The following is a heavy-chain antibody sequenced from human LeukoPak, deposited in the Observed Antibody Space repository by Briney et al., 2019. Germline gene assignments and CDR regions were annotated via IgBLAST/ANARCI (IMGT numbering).Heavy chain of an antibody. CDR3: ARDQNLDYDILTGYPKPGEADY. CDR2: ISSSSSYI. Sequence: PGGSLRLSCAASGFTFSSYSMNWVRQAPGKGLEWVSSISSSSSYIYYADSVKGRFTISRDNAKNSLYLQMNSLRAEDTAVYYCARDQNLDYDILTGYPKPGEADYWGQGTLVTVSS. V-gene: IGHV3-21*01. J-gene: IGHJ4*02. D-gene: IGHD3-9*01. CDR1: GFTFSSYS.